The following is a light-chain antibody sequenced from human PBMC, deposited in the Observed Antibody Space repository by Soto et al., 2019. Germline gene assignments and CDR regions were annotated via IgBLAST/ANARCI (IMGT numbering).Light chain of an antibody. CDR3: QQYGSSPYT. J-gene: IGKJ2*01. CDR1: QSVSSSF. V-gene: IGKV3-20*01. CDR2: GAS. Sequence: EIVLTQSPGTLSVSPGQRATLSCRASQSVSSSFLAWYQQKLGQAPRLLIYGASSRATGIPDRFSGSESGTAFTLTISRLEPEDFAVYYCQQYGSSPYTFGQGTKLEIK.